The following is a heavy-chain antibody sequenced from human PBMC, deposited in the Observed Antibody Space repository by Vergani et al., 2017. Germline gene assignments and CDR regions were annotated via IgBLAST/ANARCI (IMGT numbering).Heavy chain of an antibody. J-gene: IGHJ4*02. CDR3: ARSRICYGAGSPDY. D-gene: IGHD3-10*01. V-gene: IGHV4-59*02. Sequence: QVKLQESGPGLVKPSETLSLTCTVSGASVNSYYWSWLRQPPGKGLEWMGYVSFRGDTLYDPSVKGRMTISLNTSSNQFSLYLTSVTAADTAVYYCARSRICYGAGSPDYWGQGTLVTVSS. CDR2: VSFRGDT. CDR1: GASVNSYY.